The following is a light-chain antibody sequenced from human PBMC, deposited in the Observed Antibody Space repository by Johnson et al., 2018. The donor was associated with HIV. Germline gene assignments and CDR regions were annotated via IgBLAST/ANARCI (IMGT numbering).Light chain of an antibody. CDR2: ENN. V-gene: IGLV1-51*02. Sequence: QYVLTQPPSVSAAPGQKVTISCSGSSSNIGNNYVSWYRQLPGTAPKVLIAENNKRPSGIPDRFSGSKSDTSATLAITGLPTGDETEYYCGTCEPCLSAYVCGTGTKVTVL. CDR1: SSNIGNNY. J-gene: IGLJ1*01. CDR3: GTCEPCLSAYV.